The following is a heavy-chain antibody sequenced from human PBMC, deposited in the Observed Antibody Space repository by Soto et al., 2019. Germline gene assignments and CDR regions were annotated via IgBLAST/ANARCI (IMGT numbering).Heavy chain of an antibody. V-gene: IGHV3-74*01. Sequence: PGGSLRISCVAFGFPFSTYWMHWVRQTEREGRVWVSRRDSDGTFTTHTDSVKCRFSISRDDAKRSLYLQMNSLRAEDTGVYYCGTDDVCQRLFNWGLGTLVTVSS. J-gene: IGHJ4*02. CDR1: GFPFSTYW. CDR2: RDSDGTFT. CDR3: GTDDVCQRLFN. D-gene: IGHD3-16*01.